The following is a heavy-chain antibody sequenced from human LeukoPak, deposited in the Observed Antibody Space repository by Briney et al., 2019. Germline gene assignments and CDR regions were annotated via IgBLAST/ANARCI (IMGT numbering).Heavy chain of an antibody. CDR1: GFTFSSYW. CDR3: AKDGVYGGNSFDY. D-gene: IGHD4-17*01. Sequence: GGSLRLSCAASGFTFSSYWMSWVRQAPGKGLEWVANAKQDGSDKYYVDSVKGRFTISRDNAKNTLYLQMNSLRAEDTAVYYCAKDGVYGGNSFDYWGQGTLVTVSS. J-gene: IGHJ4*02. V-gene: IGHV3-7*03. CDR2: AKQDGSDK.